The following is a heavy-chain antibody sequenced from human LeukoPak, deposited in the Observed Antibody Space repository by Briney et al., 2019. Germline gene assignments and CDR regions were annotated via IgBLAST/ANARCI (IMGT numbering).Heavy chain of an antibody. J-gene: IGHJ4*02. D-gene: IGHD5-24*01. V-gene: IGHV4-34*01. CDR2: INHSGST. Sequence: PSETLSLTCAVYGGSFSGYYWSWIRQPPGKGLEWIGEINHSGSTNYNPPLKSRVTISVDTSKNQFSLKLSSVTAADTAVYYCARVQMEAGYNFDYWGQGTLVTVSS. CDR3: ARVQMEAGYNFDY. CDR1: GGSFSGYY.